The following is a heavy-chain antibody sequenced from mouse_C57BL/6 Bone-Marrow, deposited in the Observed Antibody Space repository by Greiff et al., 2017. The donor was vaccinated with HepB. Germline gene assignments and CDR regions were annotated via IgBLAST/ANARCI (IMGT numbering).Heavy chain of an antibody. V-gene: IGHV1-69*01. CDR3: ARIKLGRYFDV. J-gene: IGHJ1*03. CDR2: IDPSDSYT. Sequence: QVQLKQPGAELVMPGASVKLSCKASGYTFTSYWMHWVKQRPGQGLEWIGEIDPSDSYTNYNQKFKGKSTLTVDKSSSTAYMQLSSLTSEDSAVYYCARIKLGRYFDVWGTGTTVTVSS. CDR1: GYTFTSYW. D-gene: IGHD4-1*01.